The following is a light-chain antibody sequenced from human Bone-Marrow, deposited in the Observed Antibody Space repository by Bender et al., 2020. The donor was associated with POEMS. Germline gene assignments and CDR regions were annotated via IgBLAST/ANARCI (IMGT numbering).Light chain of an antibody. J-gene: IGLJ2*01. CDR2: DVS. CDR3: SSYTITSTQGVV. CDR1: NSDVGAYNY. Sequence: QSALTQPASVSGSPGQSIAISCTGTNSDVGAYNYVSWYQQHPGKAPKLMIFDVSRRPSGISDRFSGSKSGNTASLTISGLQAEDEADYYCSSYTITSTQGVVFGGGTKLTVL. V-gene: IGLV2-14*03.